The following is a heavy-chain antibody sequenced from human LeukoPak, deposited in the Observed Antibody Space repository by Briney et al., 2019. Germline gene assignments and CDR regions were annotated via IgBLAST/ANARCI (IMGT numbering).Heavy chain of an antibody. CDR2: INSDGKTT. CDR1: GFTFSDYS. V-gene: IGHV3-48*01. CDR3: ARVHCSSTSCYGSDY. Sequence: GGSLRLSCAASGFTFSDYSVNWVRQAPGKGLEDLPYINSDGKTTWYADSVKGRFTASRDNAKNSLYLQMNSLRAEDTAVYYCARVHCSSTSCYGSDYWGQGTLVTVSS. D-gene: IGHD2-2*01. J-gene: IGHJ4*02.